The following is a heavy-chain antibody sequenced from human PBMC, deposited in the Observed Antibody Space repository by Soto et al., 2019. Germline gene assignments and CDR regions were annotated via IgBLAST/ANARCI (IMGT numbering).Heavy chain of an antibody. D-gene: IGHD1-7*01. CDR3: ARTIDTSLTGTTGPYFFDS. Sequence: QVQLQESGPGLVKPSGTLSLTCVVSNVSISDSHWWSWVHQPPGKGLEWIADIYHNGITFYNPSLESRATISVDNSNNQFSLTLRSVTAADTALYYCARTIDTSLTGTTGPYFFDSWGQGTLVTVSS. CDR1: NVSISDSHW. CDR2: IYHNGIT. V-gene: IGHV4-4*02. J-gene: IGHJ4*02.